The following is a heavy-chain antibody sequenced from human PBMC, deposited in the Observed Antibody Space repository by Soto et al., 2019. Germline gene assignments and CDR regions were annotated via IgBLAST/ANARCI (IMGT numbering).Heavy chain of an antibody. V-gene: IGHV4-59*08. CDR2: IYYSGST. CDR3: ARHGRDYYGSGSYYDY. Sequence: TSETLSLTCSDSGGSTSNFYWSWIRQPPAKGLEWIGYIYYSGSTNHNPSLKSRVTISVDTSKNQFSLKLSSVTAADTAVYYCARHGRDYYGSGSYYDYWGQGTLVTVSS. CDR1: GGSTSNFY. J-gene: IGHJ4*02. D-gene: IGHD3-10*01.